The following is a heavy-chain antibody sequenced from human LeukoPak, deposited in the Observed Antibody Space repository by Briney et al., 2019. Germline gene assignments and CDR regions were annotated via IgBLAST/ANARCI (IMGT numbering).Heavy chain of an antibody. V-gene: IGHV3-30-3*01. CDR2: ISYDGSNK. CDR1: GFIFSSYA. D-gene: IGHD3-22*01. Sequence: GGSLRLSCAASGFIFSSYAMHWVRQAPGKGLEWVAVISYDGSNKYYADSVKGRFTISRDNSKNTLYLQMNSLRAEDTAVYYCAREGPDRITMIVVVSLDYWGQGTLVTVSS. CDR3: AREGPDRITMIVVVSLDY. J-gene: IGHJ4*02.